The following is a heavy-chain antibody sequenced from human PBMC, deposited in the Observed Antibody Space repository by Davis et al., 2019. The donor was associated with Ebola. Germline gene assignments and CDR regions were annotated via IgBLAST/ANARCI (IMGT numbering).Heavy chain of an antibody. CDR3: AVLGAAARPLHYYYYGMDV. CDR1: GYTFTSYG. D-gene: IGHD6-6*01. CDR2: INAGNGNT. V-gene: IGHV1-3*01. J-gene: IGHJ6*02. Sequence: AASVKVSCKASGYTFTSYGISWVRQAPGQRLEWMGWINAGNGNTKYSQKFQGRVTITRDTSASTAYMELSSLRSEDTAVYYCAVLGAAARPLHYYYYGMDVWGQGTTVTVSS.